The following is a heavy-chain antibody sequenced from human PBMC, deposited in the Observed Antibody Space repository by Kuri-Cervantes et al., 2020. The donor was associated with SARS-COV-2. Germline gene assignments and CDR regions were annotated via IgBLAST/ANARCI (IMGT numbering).Heavy chain of an antibody. Sequence: GESLKISCAASGFTFSSYGMHWVRQAPGKGLEWVAVIWYGGSTKFYSDSVRGRFIISRDDSKNSLYLQMNSLRAEDTALYYCARGGYSSGWFAYYFDYWGQGTLVTVSS. J-gene: IGHJ4*02. CDR1: GFTFSSYG. V-gene: IGHV3-33*08. D-gene: IGHD6-19*01. CDR2: IWYGGSTK. CDR3: ARGGYSSGWFAYYFDY.